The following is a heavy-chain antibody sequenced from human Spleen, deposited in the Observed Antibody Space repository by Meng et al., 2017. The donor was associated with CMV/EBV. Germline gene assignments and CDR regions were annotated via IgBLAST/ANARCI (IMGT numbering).Heavy chain of an antibody. CDR3: VRDCYLFSSNCRES. D-gene: IGHD6-13*01. V-gene: IGHV4-31*02. Sequence: SGVSISRGSVYWIWIRQSPGKGLEWIGYIDYSGSNYYNPSLNNRVSMSLDTSKNQFSLKMSTVTAADTAVYYCVRDCYLFSSNCRESWGQGTLVTVSS. CDR1: GVSISRGSVY. J-gene: IGHJ5*02. CDR2: IDYSGSN.